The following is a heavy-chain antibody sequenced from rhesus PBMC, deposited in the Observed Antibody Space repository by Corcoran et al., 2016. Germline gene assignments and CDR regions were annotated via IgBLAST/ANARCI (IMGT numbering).Heavy chain of an antibody. V-gene: IGHV5-2*01. D-gene: IGHD3-9*01. Sequence: EVQLVQSGAEVQRPGEARKIPRKTSGCSFPHESSKWGRQVAGKERGCKGGVVPITSYTRPSPSIQGQVTISAYKSISTAYLQWSSLKASDSATYYCAKGGYYEDDPLDYWGQGVLVTVSS. CDR3: AKGGYYEDDPLDY. J-gene: IGHJ4*01. CDR2: VVPITSYT. CDR1: GCSFPHES.